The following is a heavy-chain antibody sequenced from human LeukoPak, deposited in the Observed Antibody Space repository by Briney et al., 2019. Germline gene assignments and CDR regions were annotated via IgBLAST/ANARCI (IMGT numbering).Heavy chain of an antibody. CDR1: GFTFSSYA. J-gene: IGHJ5*02. CDR3: ARDRGRTWGTTVTTYWFDP. V-gene: IGHV3-30*04. Sequence: GGSLRLSCAASGFTFSSYAMHWGRQAPGKGLEWVAVISYDGRNKYYADSVKGRFTISRDNSKNTLYLQMNSLRAEDTAVYYCARDRGRTWGTTVTTYWFDPWGQGALVSVSS. D-gene: IGHD4-17*01. CDR2: ISYDGRNK.